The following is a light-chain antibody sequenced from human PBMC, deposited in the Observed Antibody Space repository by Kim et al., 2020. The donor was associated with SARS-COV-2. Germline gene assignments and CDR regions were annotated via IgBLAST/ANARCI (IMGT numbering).Light chain of an antibody. CDR2: GAS. V-gene: IGKV3-20*01. CDR3: QQHGSSPPSWT. Sequence: GERATLSCRASQSVSSNYLAWYQQKPGQAPRLLIYGASSRATGIPDRFSCSGSGTDFTLTISRLEPEDCAVYYCQQHGSSPPSWTFGQGTKVDIK. CDR1: QSVSSNY. J-gene: IGKJ1*01.